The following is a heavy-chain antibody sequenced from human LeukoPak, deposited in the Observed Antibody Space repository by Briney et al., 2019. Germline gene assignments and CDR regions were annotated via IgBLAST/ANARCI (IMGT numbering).Heavy chain of an antibody. Sequence: ASVKVSCKASGHTFTRSYMHWVRQSPGQGLEWMGVINPSGTWTSYAQKFRGRITMTRDMSTSTDYMELRSLGFEDTAVYYCAKDNSVGDIAWWFDPWGQGTLVTVSS. J-gene: IGHJ5*02. CDR3: AKDNSVGDIAWWFDP. V-gene: IGHV1-46*01. CDR2: INPSGTWT. D-gene: IGHD1-26*01. CDR1: GHTFTRSY.